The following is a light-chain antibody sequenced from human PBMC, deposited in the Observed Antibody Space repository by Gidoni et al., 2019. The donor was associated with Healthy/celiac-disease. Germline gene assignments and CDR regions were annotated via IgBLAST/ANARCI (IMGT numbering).Light chain of an antibody. CDR2: DAS. CDR3: QQYDNLPRT. J-gene: IGKJ5*01. CDR1: QDNSNY. Sequence: DIQMTQSPSSLSASVGDRVTTTCQASQDNSNYFNWYQQKPGKAPKLLIYDASNLETGVPSRFSGSGSGTDFSFTISSLQPEDIATYYFQQYDNLPRTFGQGTRLEIK. V-gene: IGKV1-33*01.